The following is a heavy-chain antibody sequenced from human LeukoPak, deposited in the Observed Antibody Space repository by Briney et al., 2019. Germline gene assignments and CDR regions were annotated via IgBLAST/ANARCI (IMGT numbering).Heavy chain of an antibody. J-gene: IGHJ4*02. CDR3: ARTGYCSSTSCSPLNLGEVIVYGFDY. V-gene: IGHV4-34*01. CDR1: GGSFSGYY. Sequence: PSETLSLTCAVYGGSFSGYYWSWIRQPPGKGLEWIGEINHSGSTNYNPSLKSRVTISVDTSKNQFSLKLSSVTAADTAVYYCARTGYCSSTSCSPLNLGEVIVYGFDYWGQGTLVTVSS. CDR2: INHSGST. D-gene: IGHD2-2*01.